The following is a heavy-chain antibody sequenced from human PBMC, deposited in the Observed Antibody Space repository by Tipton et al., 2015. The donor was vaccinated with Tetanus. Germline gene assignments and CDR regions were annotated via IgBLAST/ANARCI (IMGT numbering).Heavy chain of an antibody. CDR2: IDPNSGGT. J-gene: IGHJ6*02. CDR1: GYTFTGYY. D-gene: IGHD2-21*01. Sequence: QVQLVQSGAEVKKLGASVKVSCKASGYTFTGYYIYWVRQAPGQGLEWMGWIDPNSGGTVYAQKFQGRVTMTRDTSISTAYMELRSLRSDDTAVYYCARDGGDYIYYGMDVWGPGTTVTVS. V-gene: IGHV1-2*02. CDR3: ARDGGDYIYYGMDV.